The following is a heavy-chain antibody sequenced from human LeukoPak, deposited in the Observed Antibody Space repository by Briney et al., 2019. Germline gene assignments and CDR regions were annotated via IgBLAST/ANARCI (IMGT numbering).Heavy chain of an antibody. CDR1: GFTFSSYG. V-gene: IGHV3-30*02. CDR3: ARGMTTDLYYYYYMDV. Sequence: GGSLRLSCAASGFTFSSYGIHWVRQAPGKGLEWVAFIRYDGSNKYYADSVKGRFTISRDNSKNTLYLQMNSLRAEDTAVYYCARGMTTDLYYYYYMDVWGKGTTVTVSS. D-gene: IGHD4-11*01. CDR2: IRYDGSNK. J-gene: IGHJ6*03.